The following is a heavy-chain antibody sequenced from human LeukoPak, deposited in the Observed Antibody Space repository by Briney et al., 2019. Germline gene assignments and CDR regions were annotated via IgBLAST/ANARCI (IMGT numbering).Heavy chain of an antibody. J-gene: IGHJ4*02. CDR1: GFTXSSYS. Sequence: GGSLRLSCAASGFTXSSYSMNWVHQAPGXXLEWVSSISSSSSYIYYADSVKGRFTISRDNAKNSLYLQMNSLRAEDTAVYYCARGGGIVGATANYWGQGTLVTVSS. V-gene: IGHV3-21*01. CDR3: ARGGGIVGATANY. D-gene: IGHD1-26*01. CDR2: ISSSSSYI.